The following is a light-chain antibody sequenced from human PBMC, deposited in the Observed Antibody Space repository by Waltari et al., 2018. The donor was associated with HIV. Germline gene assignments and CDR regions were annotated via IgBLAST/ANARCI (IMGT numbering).Light chain of an antibody. Sequence: DIQMTQSPSSLSASVGDRVTITCRASQSISSYLNWYQHKPGKAPKLLIYAASSLRSGVPSRFSGSGSWTDFTLTISSLQPEDFATYYCQQSYNTPPLFGQGTRLEIK. CDR3: QQSYNTPPL. CDR2: AAS. J-gene: IGKJ5*01. CDR1: QSISSY. V-gene: IGKV1-39*01.